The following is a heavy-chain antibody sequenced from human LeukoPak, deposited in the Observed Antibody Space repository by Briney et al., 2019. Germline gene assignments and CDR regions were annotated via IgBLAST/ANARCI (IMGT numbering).Heavy chain of an antibody. V-gene: IGHV4-59*12. CDR3: ARDSGTTGEVKFDP. CDR1: GASISSYY. D-gene: IGHD3-10*01. CDR2: IYYTGST. J-gene: IGHJ5*02. Sequence: SETLSLTCNVSGASISSYYWSWIRQPPGKGLEWIGYIYYTGSTNSNPSLKSRVTISIDTSKNQFSLKLSSVTAADAAVYYCARDSGTTGEVKFDPWGQGALVTVSS.